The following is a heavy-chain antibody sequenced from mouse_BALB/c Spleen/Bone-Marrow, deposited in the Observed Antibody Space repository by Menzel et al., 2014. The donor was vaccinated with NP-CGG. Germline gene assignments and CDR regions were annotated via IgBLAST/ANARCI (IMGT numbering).Heavy chain of an antibody. CDR3: AREYYGSSYFDY. CDR1: GYSITSDYA. V-gene: IGHV3-2*02. Sequence: EVQLKKSGPGLGNTSQSLSLTCTVTGYSITSDYAWNWIRQFPGNKLEWMGYINYSGSTSYNPSLKSRISITRDTSENQFFLQVNSVTTEDTATYYCAREYYGSSYFDYLNHATTPTVSS. J-gene: IGHJ2*01. CDR2: INYSGST. D-gene: IGHD1-1*01.